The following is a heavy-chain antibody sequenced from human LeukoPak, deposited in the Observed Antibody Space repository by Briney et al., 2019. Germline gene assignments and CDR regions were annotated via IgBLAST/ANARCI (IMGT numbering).Heavy chain of an antibody. D-gene: IGHD1-26*01. V-gene: IGHV3-23*01. CDR2: ISGSGGHT. J-gene: IGHJ4*02. Sequence: GGSLRLSCAASGFTFNNYAMSWVRQAPGKGLEWVSAISGSGGHTYNADSVKGRFTISRDNAKNSLYLQMNSLRAEDTAVYYCASRIVGARPDYWGQGTLVTVSS. CDR3: ASRIVGARPDY. CDR1: GFTFNNYA.